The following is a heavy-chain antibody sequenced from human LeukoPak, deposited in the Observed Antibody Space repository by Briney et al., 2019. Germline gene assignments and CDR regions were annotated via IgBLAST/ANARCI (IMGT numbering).Heavy chain of an antibody. D-gene: IGHD2-2*01. CDR1: GFTFSSYA. J-gene: IGHJ4*02. V-gene: IGHV3-23*01. CDR3: ATRKGCSSTICYGLDY. CDR2: IIGSGDNT. Sequence: HPGGSLRLSCEASGFTFSSYAMNWVRQTPGKGLEWVSGIIGSGDNTFYADSVKGRFTISRDNSKNTLYPQMNSLRAEDTAVYYCATRKGCSSTICYGLDYWGQGTLVTVSS.